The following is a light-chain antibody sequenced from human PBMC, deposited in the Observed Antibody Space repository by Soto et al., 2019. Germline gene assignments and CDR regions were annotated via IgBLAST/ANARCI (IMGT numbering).Light chain of an antibody. CDR2: GAS. V-gene: IGKV3-20*01. CDR1: ESISRDY. Sequence: EIVLTQSPGTLSLSPGQRATLSCRASESISRDYLAWYQQRLGQAPMLLIYGASSGATGIPDRFSGSGSGTDFTLTISRLEPEDFAIYYCQQYGGVPYTFGQGTKVDI. CDR3: QQYGGVPYT. J-gene: IGKJ2*01.